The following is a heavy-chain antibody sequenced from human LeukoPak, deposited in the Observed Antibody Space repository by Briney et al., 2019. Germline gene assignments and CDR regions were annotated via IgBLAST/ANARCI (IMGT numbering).Heavy chain of an antibody. Sequence: GGSLRLSCAASGFTFSSYSMNWVRQAPGKGLEWVSSISSSSSNIYYGDSVKGRFTISRDNAKNSLYLQMNSLRAEDTAVYYCARDIGAHYCSGGSCYRDYMDVWGKGTTVTVSS. CDR3: ARDIGAHYCSGGSCYRDYMDV. CDR2: ISSSSSNI. CDR1: GFTFSSYS. D-gene: IGHD2-15*01. V-gene: IGHV3-21*01. J-gene: IGHJ6*03.